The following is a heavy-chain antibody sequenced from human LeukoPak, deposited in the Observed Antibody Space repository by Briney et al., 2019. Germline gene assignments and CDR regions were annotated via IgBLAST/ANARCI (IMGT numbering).Heavy chain of an antibody. D-gene: IGHD1-26*01. J-gene: IGHJ4*02. V-gene: IGHV4-34*01. Sequence: SETLSLTCPLYAGSFSAFYCSWIRPPPGNGREWIGEIKNSGSTIHNRSIKSRVTISVATSMNQISLRLSSVAASDTAVYYCARHGGRGSFDYWGQGKLVTVSS. CDR2: IKNSGST. CDR1: AGSFSAFY. CDR3: ARHGGRGSFDY.